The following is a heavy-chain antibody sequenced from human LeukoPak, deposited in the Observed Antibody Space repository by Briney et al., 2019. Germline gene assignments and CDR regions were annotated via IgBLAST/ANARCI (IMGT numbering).Heavy chain of an antibody. CDR1: GFTFSSYA. CDR2: ISGSGGST. D-gene: IGHD3-22*01. CDR3: AKASSGASYYYGLDV. J-gene: IGHJ6*02. V-gene: IGHV3-23*01. Sequence: GGSLRLSCAASGFTFSSYAMSWVRQAPGKGLEWVSAISGSGGSTYYADSVKGRFTISRDNSKNTLYLQMNSLRGDDTAVYYCAKASSGASYYYGLDVWGQGTTVTVSS.